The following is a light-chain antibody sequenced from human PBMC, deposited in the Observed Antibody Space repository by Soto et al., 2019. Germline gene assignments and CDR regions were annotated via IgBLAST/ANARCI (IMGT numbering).Light chain of an antibody. CDR3: QQGFSRPRT. Sequence: DIQMTQSPSSLSASVGDRVTITCRASQSISSDLNWYQQRPGKAPKLLIYTTSNLESGVPSRFSGSGSGTDFTLTISNLQPEDFATYFCQQGFSRPRTFGLGTTVEVK. V-gene: IGKV1-39*01. CDR2: TTS. J-gene: IGKJ1*01. CDR1: QSISSD.